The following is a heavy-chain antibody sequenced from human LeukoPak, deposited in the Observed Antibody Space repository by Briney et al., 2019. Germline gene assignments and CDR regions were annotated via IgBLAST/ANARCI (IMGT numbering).Heavy chain of an antibody. CDR2: ISSDGSST. V-gene: IGHV3-74*01. D-gene: IGHD6-19*01. CDR3: ARAPGYSSGFGY. Sequence: PGGPLRLSCAASGFTFSSHWMHWVRQAPGKGLVWVSRISSDGSSTNYADSVKGRFTISRDNAKNTLYLQMNSLRADDTAVYYCARAPGYSSGFGYWGQGTLVSVSS. J-gene: IGHJ4*02. CDR1: GFTFSSHW.